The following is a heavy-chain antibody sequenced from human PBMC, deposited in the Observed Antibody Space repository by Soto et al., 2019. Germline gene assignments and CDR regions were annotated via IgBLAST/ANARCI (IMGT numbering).Heavy chain of an antibody. D-gene: IGHD3-22*01. Sequence: GASVKVSCKASGGTFSSYAISWVRQAPGQGLEWMGGIIPIFGTANYAQKFQGRVMITADKSTSTAYMELSSLRSEDTAVYYCARSYYYDSSGYLGPFDIWGQGTMVTVSS. CDR3: ARSYYYDSSGYLGPFDI. J-gene: IGHJ3*02. CDR1: GGTFSSYA. CDR2: IIPIFGTA. V-gene: IGHV1-69*06.